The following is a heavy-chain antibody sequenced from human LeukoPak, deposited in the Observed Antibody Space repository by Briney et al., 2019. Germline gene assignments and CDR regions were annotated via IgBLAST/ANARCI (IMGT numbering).Heavy chain of an antibody. CDR3: ARTPSAGIVGAPTLFAY. CDR1: GYSISSGYY. CDR2: MYHSGST. V-gene: IGHV4-38-2*01. Sequence: SQTLSLTCAVSGYSISSGYYWGWIRQPPGKGLEWIASMYHSGSTYYNPSLKSRVTISVDTSKNQFSLKVASVTAAQTAVYFCARTPSAGIVGAPTLFAYWGQGILVTVSS. D-gene: IGHD1-26*01. J-gene: IGHJ4*02.